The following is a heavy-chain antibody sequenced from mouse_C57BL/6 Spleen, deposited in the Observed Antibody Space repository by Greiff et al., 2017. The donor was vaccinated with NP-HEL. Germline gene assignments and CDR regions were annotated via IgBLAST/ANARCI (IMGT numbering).Heavy chain of an antibody. J-gene: IGHJ2*01. CDR1: GYTFTSYW. CDR3: ARAVVSPYYFDY. CDR2: IYPGSGST. V-gene: IGHV1-55*01. Sequence: QVQLQQPGAELVKPGASVKMSCKASGYTFTSYWITWVKQRPGQGLEWIGDIYPGSGSTNYNEKFKSKATLTVDTSSSTAYMQLSSLTSEDSAVYYGARAVVSPYYFDYWGQGTTLTVSA. D-gene: IGHD1-1*01.